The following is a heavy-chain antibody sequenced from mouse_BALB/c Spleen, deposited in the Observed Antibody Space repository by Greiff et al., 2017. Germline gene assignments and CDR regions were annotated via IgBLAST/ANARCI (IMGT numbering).Heavy chain of an antibody. J-gene: IGHJ4*01. CDR2: INPSNGRT. Sequence: QVQLQQPGAELVKPGASVKLSCKASGYTFTSYWMHWVKQRPGQGLEWIGEINPSNGRTNYNEKFKSKATLTVDESSSTAYMQLSSLTSEDSAVYYCARYYGSSPYYYAMDYWGQGTSVTVSS. CDR3: ARYYGSSPYYYAMDY. V-gene: IGHV1S81*02. D-gene: IGHD1-1*01. CDR1: GYTFTSYW.